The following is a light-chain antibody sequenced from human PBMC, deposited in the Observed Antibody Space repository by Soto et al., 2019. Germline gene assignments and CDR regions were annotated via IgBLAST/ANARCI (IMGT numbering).Light chain of an antibody. V-gene: IGKV1-9*01. J-gene: IGKJ4*01. CDR1: QGISTY. Sequence: IQLTQSPSSLSSSVGARVTITCRASQGISTYLVWYQQKPGKAPKLLIYSASILQGGVPSRFSGSGSETDFTLTISSLQPEDFATYYCQQLNSYPPLTFGGGTKVEIK. CDR3: QQLNSYPPLT. CDR2: SAS.